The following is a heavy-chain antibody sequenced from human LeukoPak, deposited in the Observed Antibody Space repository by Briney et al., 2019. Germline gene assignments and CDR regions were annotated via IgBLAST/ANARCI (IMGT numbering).Heavy chain of an antibody. CDR2: ISGSGGST. Sequence: PGGSLRLSCAASGFTFSSYGMSWVRQAPGKGLEWVSAISGSGGSTYYADSVKGRFTISRDNSKNTLYLQMNSLRAEDTAVYYCATRPHLRYYYDSSGDMDVWGKGTTVTISS. CDR3: ATRPHLRYYYDSSGDMDV. J-gene: IGHJ6*03. V-gene: IGHV3-23*01. CDR1: GFTFSSYG. D-gene: IGHD3-22*01.